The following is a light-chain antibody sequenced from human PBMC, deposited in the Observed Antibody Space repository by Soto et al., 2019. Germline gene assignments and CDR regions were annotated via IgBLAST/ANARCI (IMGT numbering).Light chain of an antibody. CDR1: QSISSW. J-gene: IGKJ1*01. CDR3: QQNYGTPGT. Sequence: DIQMTQSPSTLSASVGDRVTITCRASQSISSWLGWYQQKPGKAPKVLIYDASSLQSGVPSRFSGSGSGTEFTLTISSLQPEDFATYYCQQNYGTPGTFGQGTKVDIK. V-gene: IGKV1-5*01. CDR2: DAS.